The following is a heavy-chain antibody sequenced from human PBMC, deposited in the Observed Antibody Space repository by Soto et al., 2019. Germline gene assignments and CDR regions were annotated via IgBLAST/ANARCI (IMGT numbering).Heavy chain of an antibody. CDR1: GFTFSSYA. J-gene: IGHJ4*02. D-gene: IGHD3-3*01. CDR3: AKGGDSIFGVVTHFDY. CDR2: ISGSGGST. V-gene: IGHV3-23*01. Sequence: GGSLRLSCAASGFTFSSYAMSWVRQAPGKGLEWVSAISGSGGSTYYADSVKGRFTISRDNSKNTLYLQMNSLRAEDTAVYYCAKGGDSIFGVVTHFDYWGQGTLVTVSS.